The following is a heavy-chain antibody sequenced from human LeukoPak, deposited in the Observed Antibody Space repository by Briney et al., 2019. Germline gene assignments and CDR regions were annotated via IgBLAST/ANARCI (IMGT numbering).Heavy chain of an antibody. V-gene: IGHV3-21*01. D-gene: IGHD3-3*01. Sequence: PGGSLRLSCAASGFTFSSYSMNWVRQAPGKGLEWVSSISSSSSYIYYADSAKGRFTISRDNAKNSLYLQMNSLRAEDTAVYYCARDDPYYDFWSGYYFDYWGQGTLVTVSS. J-gene: IGHJ4*02. CDR1: GFTFSSYS. CDR2: ISSSSSYI. CDR3: ARDDPYYDFWSGYYFDY.